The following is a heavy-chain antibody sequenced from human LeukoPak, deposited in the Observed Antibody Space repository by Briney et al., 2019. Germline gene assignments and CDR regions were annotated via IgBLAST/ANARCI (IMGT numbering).Heavy chain of an antibody. D-gene: IGHD1-26*01. CDR2: IYTSGST. J-gene: IGHJ4*02. CDR3: PRGRPYSASYYDSDY. Sequence: RTSETLSLTCTVSGGSISSYYWSWIRQPAGKGQEWIGRIYTSGSTNYNPSLKSRVTMSVDTSKNQFSLKLSSVTAADTAMYYCPRGRPYSASYYDSDYWGQGTLVTVSS. V-gene: IGHV4-4*07. CDR1: GGSISSYY.